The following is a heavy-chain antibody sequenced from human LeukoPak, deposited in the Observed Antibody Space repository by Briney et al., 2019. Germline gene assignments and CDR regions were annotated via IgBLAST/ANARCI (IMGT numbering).Heavy chain of an antibody. CDR2: INPSGGST. CDR3: ARDSGSYDFDY. Sequence: ASVKVSCKASGYTFTSCYMHWVRQAPGQGLEWMGIINPSGGSTSYAQKFQGRVTMTRDTSTSTVYMELSSLRSEDTAVYYCARDSGSYDFDYWGQGTLVTVSS. J-gene: IGHJ4*02. CDR1: GYTFTSCY. D-gene: IGHD1-26*01. V-gene: IGHV1-46*01.